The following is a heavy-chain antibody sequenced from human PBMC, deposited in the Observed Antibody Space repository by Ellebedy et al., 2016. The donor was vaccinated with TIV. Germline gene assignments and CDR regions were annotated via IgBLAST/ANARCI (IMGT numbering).Heavy chain of an antibody. J-gene: IGHJ4*02. Sequence: GESLKISCAASGITVSNNYMSWVRQAPGKGLEWVSLIYSGGSTDSADSVKGRFSISRDNSKNTLYLQMNGLRAEDTAVYYSARNIPVTILGYWGQGTLVTVSS. CDR3: ARNIPVTILGY. D-gene: IGHD4-17*01. V-gene: IGHV3-66*01. CDR1: GITVSNNY. CDR2: IYSGGST.